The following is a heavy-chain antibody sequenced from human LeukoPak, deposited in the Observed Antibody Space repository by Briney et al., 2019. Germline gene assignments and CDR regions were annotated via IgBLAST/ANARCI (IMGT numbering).Heavy chain of an antibody. V-gene: IGHV4-4*07. CDR1: GGSISSYY. CDR2: IYTSGSI. J-gene: IGHJ4*02. CDR3: ARGATGTVARFFDY. D-gene: IGHD6-19*01. Sequence: SSETLSLTCTVSGGSISSYYWSWIRQPAGKGLEWIGRIYTSGSINYNPSLKSRVTMSVDTSKNQFSLKLSSVTAADTAVYYCARGATGTVARFFDYWGQGTLVTVSS.